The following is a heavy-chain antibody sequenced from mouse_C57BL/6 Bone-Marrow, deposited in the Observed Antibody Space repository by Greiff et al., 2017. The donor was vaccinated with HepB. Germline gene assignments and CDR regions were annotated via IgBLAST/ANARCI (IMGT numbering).Heavy chain of an antibody. CDR2: IWRGGST. Sequence: QVQLQQSGPGLVQPSQSLSITCTVSGFSLTSYGVHWVRQSPGKGLEWLGVIWRGGSTDYNAAFMSRLSITKDNSKSQVFFKMNSLQANDTHINYCPKSLYYNGSSYAMDYGVQGTSVTVSS. D-gene: IGHD1-1*01. J-gene: IGHJ4*01. V-gene: IGHV2-5*01. CDR3: PKSLYYNGSSYAMDY. CDR1: GFSLTSYG.